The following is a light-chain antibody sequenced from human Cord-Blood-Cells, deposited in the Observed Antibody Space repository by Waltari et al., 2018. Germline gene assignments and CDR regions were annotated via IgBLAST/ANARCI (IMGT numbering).Light chain of an antibody. V-gene: IGLV2-14*01. CDR2: DVS. J-gene: IGLJ3*02. Sequence: QSALTQPASVSGSPGPSITISCTGTSSDVGGYNYVSWYQQHPGKPPKLMIYDVSNRPSGVSNRFSGSKSGNTASLTISGLQAEDETDYYCSSYTSSSRVFGGGTKLTVL. CDR1: SSDVGGYNY. CDR3: SSYTSSSRV.